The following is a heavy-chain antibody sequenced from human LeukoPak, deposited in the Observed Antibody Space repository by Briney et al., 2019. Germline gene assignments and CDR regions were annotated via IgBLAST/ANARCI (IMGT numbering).Heavy chain of an antibody. V-gene: IGHV3-30*18. J-gene: IGHJ6*02. CDR2: ISYDGSNK. CDR1: GFTFSSYG. D-gene: IGHD3-22*01. CDR3: AKDSSDSYYYYGMDV. Sequence: PGGSLRLSCAASGFTFSSYGMHWVRQAPGKGLEWVAVISYDGSNKYYADSVKGRFTISRDNSKNTLYLQMNSLRAEDTAVYYCAKDSSDSYYYYGMDVWGQGTTVTVSS.